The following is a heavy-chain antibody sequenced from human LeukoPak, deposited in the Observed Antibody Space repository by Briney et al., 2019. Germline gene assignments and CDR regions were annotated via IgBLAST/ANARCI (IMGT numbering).Heavy chain of an antibody. D-gene: IGHD5-18*01. J-gene: IGHJ3*02. CDR2: IYPGDSDT. CDR1: GYSFTSYW. CDR3: GRPRRGYSYAYAFDI. V-gene: IGHV5-51*01. Sequence: GESLKISCKGSGYSFTSYWIGWVRQMPGKGLEWMGTIYPGDSDTKYSPTFEGQVTISADKSISTAYLQWSSLKASDTAMYYCGRPRRGYSYAYAFDIWGQGTMVTVSS.